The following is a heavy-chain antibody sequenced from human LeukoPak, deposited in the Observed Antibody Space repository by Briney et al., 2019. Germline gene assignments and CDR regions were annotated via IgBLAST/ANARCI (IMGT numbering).Heavy chain of an antibody. Sequence: GGSLRLSCAASGFTFSSYGMHWVRQAPGKGLEWVAVISYDGSNKYYADSVKGRFTISRDNSKNTLYLQMNSLRLEDTAVYYCARASDRMYDEFWEGYFSSFDFWGQGTLVTVSS. D-gene: IGHD3-3*01. CDR1: GFTFSSYG. J-gene: IGHJ4*02. CDR3: ARASDRMYDEFWEGYFSSFDF. CDR2: ISYDGSNK. V-gene: IGHV3-30*03.